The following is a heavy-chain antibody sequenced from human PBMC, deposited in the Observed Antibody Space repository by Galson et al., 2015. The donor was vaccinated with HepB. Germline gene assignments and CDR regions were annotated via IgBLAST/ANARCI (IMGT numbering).Heavy chain of an antibody. CDR3: AKDLGITVAGDFDY. CDR2: ISGPGGTT. CDR1: GFTFGSHA. J-gene: IGHJ4*02. V-gene: IGHV3-23*01. D-gene: IGHD6-19*01. Sequence: CAASGFTFGSHAMSWVRQGPGKGLEWVSAISGPGGTTYFADSVKGRFSISRDNSKNTLFLQMNSLRVEDTAIYYCAKDLGITVAGDFDYWGQGTLVTVSS.